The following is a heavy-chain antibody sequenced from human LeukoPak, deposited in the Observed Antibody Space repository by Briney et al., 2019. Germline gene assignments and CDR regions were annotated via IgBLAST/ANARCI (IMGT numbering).Heavy chain of an antibody. CDR1: GGTFSSYA. CDR2: IIPIFGMA. V-gene: IGHV1-69*04. CDR3: ARSSTYDSSGYYYWFDP. D-gene: IGHD3-22*01. J-gene: IGHJ5*02. Sequence: ASVKVSCKASGGTFSSYAISWVRQAPGQGLEWMGRIIPIFGMANYAQKFQGRVTITADKSTSTAYMELSSLRSEDTAVYYCARSSTYDSSGYYYWFDPWGQGTLVTVSS.